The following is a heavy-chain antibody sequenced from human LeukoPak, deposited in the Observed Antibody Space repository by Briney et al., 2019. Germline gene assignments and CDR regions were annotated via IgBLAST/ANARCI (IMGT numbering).Heavy chain of an antibody. CDR1: GGSISSGDYY. J-gene: IGHJ4*02. CDR2: IYYSGST. V-gene: IGHV4-30-4*01. Sequence: SETLSLTCTVSGGSISSGDYYWSWIRQPPGKGLEWIGYIYYSGSTYYNPSLKSRVTISVDTSKNQFSLKLSSVTAADTAVYYCARATTIERWLQFDYWRQGTLVTVSS. CDR3: ARATTIERWLQFDY. D-gene: IGHD5-24*01.